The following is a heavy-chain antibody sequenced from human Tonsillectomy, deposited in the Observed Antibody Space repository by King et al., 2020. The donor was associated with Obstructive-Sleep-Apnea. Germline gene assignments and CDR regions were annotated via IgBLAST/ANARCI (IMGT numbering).Heavy chain of an antibody. D-gene: IGHD6-19*01. CDR3: AREATVAGVYYFDY. CDR2: ISSSSSYI. V-gene: IGHV3-21*01. J-gene: IGHJ4*02. CDR1: GFTFSSYS. Sequence: VQLVESGGGLVKPGGSLRLSCAASGFTFSSYSMNWVRQAPGKGLEWVSSISSSSSYIYYADSVKGRFTISRDNAKNSLYLQMNSLRAEDTAVYYCAREATVAGVYYFDYWGKGTLVTVSS.